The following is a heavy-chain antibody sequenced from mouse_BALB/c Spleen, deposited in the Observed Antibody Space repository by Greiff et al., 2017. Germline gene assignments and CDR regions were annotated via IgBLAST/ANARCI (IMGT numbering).Heavy chain of an antibody. CDR3: ARDGDYRYYENAMDY. Sequence: EVQGVESGGGLVQPGGSLRLSCATSGFTFSDFYMEWVSQPPGKRLEWIAASRNKANDYTSEYSASVKGRFIVSRDTSQSILYLQMNALRAEDTAMYYCARDGDYRYYENAMDYGGQGTSVTVSS. V-gene: IGHV7-1*02. J-gene: IGHJ4*01. CDR2: SRNKANDYTS. CDR1: GFTFSDFY. D-gene: IGHD2-14*01.